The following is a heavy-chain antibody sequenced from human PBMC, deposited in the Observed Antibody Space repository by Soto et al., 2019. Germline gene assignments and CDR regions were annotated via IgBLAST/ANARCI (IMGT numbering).Heavy chain of an antibody. CDR3: ARAELERGEVGYFGMDV. CDR1: GYTFSNYA. CDR2: ISSYNSNNGDT. Sequence: QVQLVQSGAELKKPGASVKVSCKTSGYTFSNYAISWVRQAPGQGLEWMGWISSYNSNNGDTNSAQMLQGRVTMTIDTSATTASMELRSLTSDDTAVYYCARAELERGEVGYFGMDVWGQGTTVSVSS. V-gene: IGHV1-18*04. D-gene: IGHD1-1*01. J-gene: IGHJ6*02.